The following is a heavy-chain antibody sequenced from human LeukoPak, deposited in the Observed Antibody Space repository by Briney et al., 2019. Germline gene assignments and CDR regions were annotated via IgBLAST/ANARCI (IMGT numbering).Heavy chain of an antibody. CDR2: ISSSSSYI. V-gene: IGHV3-21*01. CDR3: AREGGAAHSGDI. Sequence: GGSLRLSCAASGFTFSDYYMSWVRQAPGKGLEWVSSISSSSSYIYYADSVKGRFTISRDNAKNSLYLQMNSLRAEDTAVYYCAREGGAAHSGDIWGQGTMVTVSS. D-gene: IGHD6-13*01. CDR1: GFTFSDYY. J-gene: IGHJ3*02.